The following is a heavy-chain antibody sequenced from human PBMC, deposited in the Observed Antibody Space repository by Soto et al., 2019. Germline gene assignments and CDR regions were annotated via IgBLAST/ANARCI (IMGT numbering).Heavy chain of an antibody. J-gene: IGHJ6*02. CDR3: AHIGLAARYYYYGMDV. CDR2: ISGSGGSK. D-gene: IGHD6-6*01. Sequence: GGSLRLSCAASGFTFSSYAMSWVRQAPGKGLEWVSAISGSGGSKYYADSGKGRFTISRDNSKNTLYLQMNSLRAEDTAVYYCAHIGLAARYYYYGMDVWGQGTTVTVSS. V-gene: IGHV3-23*01. CDR1: GFTFSSYA.